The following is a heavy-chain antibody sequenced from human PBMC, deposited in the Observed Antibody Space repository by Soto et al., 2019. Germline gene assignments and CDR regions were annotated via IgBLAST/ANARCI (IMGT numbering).Heavy chain of an antibody. CDR2: IYYSGST. Sequence: QVQLQESGPGLVKPSETLSLTCTVSGGSVSSGSYYWSWIRQPPGKGLEWIGYIYYSGSTNYNPSRTRRVPISVDASKNQYSLKLSSVSAADTAVYDCARKTDNSPFDYWGQGTLVTVSS. V-gene: IGHV4-61*01. J-gene: IGHJ4*02. D-gene: IGHD4-4*01. CDR1: GGSVSSGSYY. CDR3: ARKTDNSPFDY.